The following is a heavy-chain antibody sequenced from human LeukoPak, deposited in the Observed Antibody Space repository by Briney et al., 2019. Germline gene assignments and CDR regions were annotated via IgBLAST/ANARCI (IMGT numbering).Heavy chain of an antibody. CDR2: IRYDGNNK. CDR1: GFTFSDYS. Sequence: GGSLRLSCAASGFTFSDYSMHWVRQAPGKGPNWVAFIRYDGNNKYYADSVKGRFTISRDNSKNMLYLEMNSLRAEDTAVYYCARSHSPRPGIGVAGYGGYFDCWGQGTLVTVSS. V-gene: IGHV3-30*02. D-gene: IGHD6-19*01. CDR3: ARSHSPRPGIGVAGYGGYFDC. J-gene: IGHJ4*02.